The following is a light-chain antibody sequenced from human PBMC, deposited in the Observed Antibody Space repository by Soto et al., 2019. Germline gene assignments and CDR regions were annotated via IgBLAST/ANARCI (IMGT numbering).Light chain of an antibody. Sequence: EVALTQSPATLSVSPGEGATLSCRASQSVSNNYLAWYQQKAGQAPRLLIDGASNRATGIPDRFSGSGSGTDFTLTISRLEPEDFAVYYYQQYSSSGTFGQGTKVDI. CDR2: GAS. J-gene: IGKJ1*01. CDR3: QQYSSSGT. V-gene: IGKV3-20*01. CDR1: QSVSNNY.